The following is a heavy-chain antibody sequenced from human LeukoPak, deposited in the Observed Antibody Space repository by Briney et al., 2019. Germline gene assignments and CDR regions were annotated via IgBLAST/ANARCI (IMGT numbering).Heavy chain of an antibody. J-gene: IGHJ5*01. CDR2: IYYSGST. D-gene: IGHD5-18*01. CDR3: ARISGRGYSYNNWFDS. Sequence: SETLSLTCSVSGDSISTSSYYWGWIRQPPGKGLEWIGDIYYSGSTNYNPSLQSRVTITVDTSKNHFSLKLSSVTAADTAMYYCARISGRGYSYNNWFDSWGQGTLVTVSS. CDR1: GDSISTSSYY. V-gene: IGHV4-61*03.